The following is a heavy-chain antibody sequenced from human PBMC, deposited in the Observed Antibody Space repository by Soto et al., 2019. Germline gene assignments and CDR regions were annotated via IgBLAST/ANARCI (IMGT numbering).Heavy chain of an antibody. V-gene: IGHV1-46*01. Sequence: ASVKVSCKASGYTFTSYYMHWVLPAPGQGLERMGIINPSGGSKSYAQKFQGRVTMTRDTSTSTVYMELSSLRSEDTAVYYCARDFLPVYSYGPELFDYWGQGTLVTVSS. CDR1: GYTFTSYY. CDR2: INPSGGSK. CDR3: ARDFLPVYSYGPELFDY. D-gene: IGHD5-18*01. J-gene: IGHJ4*02.